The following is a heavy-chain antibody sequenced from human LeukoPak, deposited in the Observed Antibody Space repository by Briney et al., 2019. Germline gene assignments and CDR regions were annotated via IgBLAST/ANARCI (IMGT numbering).Heavy chain of an antibody. J-gene: IGHJ4*02. D-gene: IGHD3-10*01. Sequence: GGSLGLSCAASGFTFSSYAMSWVRQAPGKGLEWVSAISGSGGSTYYADSVKGRFTISRDNSKNTLYLQMNSLRAEGTAVYYCAKDRDLITMVRGVIGDYWGQGTLVTVSP. CDR1: GFTFSSYA. V-gene: IGHV3-23*01. CDR2: ISGSGGST. CDR3: AKDRDLITMVRGVIGDY.